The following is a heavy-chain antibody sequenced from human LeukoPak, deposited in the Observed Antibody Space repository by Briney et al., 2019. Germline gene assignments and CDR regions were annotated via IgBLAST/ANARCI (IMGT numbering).Heavy chain of an antibody. D-gene: IGHD4-23*01. CDR3: ARANGGNMWRGHYFDC. V-gene: IGHV3-66*01. Sequence: GGSLRLSCAASGLTVSSNYMSWVRQAPGKGLEWLSVIYNGDMTYYADSVKGRFTISRDNSKNTLYLRMNNLRAEDTAVYYCARANGGNMWRGHYFDCWGQGTLVTVSS. CDR1: GLTVSSNY. CDR2: IYNGDMT. J-gene: IGHJ4*02.